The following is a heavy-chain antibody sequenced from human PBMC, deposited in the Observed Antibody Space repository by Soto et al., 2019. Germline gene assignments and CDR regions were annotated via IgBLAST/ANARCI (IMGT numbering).Heavy chain of an antibody. J-gene: IGHJ4*02. V-gene: IGHV4-38-2*01. CDR1: GPSISSVVYY. CDR2: MYHSGST. D-gene: IGHD5-18*01. Sequence: SETLSLTCAVSGPSISSVVYYWGWIRQPPGKGLEWIGSMYHSGSTYYNPSLKSRVTMSVDTSKKQLSLKLTSLTAADTAVYYCARYGYSYSMRFSHXWGQGTRVTVSX. CDR3: ARYGYSYSMRFSHX.